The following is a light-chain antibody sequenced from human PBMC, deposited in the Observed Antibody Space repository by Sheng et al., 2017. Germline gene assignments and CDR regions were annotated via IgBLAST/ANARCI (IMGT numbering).Light chain of an antibody. CDR2: AAS. V-gene: IGKV1-39*01. J-gene: IGKJ1*01. Sequence: DIQMTQSPSSLSASVGDRVTIACRASQNISNYVHWYQQRPGKVPRLLIYAASTLHTGVPSRFSGSRSGTQFTLTISSLQPDDFATYFCLQTYSALWTFGHGTK. CDR3: LQTYSALWT. CDR1: QNISNY.